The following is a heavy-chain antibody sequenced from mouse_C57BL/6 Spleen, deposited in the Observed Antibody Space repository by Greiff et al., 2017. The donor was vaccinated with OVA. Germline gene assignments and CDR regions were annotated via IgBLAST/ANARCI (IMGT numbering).Heavy chain of an antibody. Sequence: VQLQQSGAELVKPGASVKLSCKASGSTFTAYTIHWVKQRSGQGLAWIGWFYPGSGSIKYHENFTDKATLTADQSSSTVYMERSRLTSEDSAVYVCARHETGTGAMDDWGQGTSVTVSS. CDR3: ARHETGTGAMDD. D-gene: IGHD4-1*01. J-gene: IGHJ4*01. V-gene: IGHV1-62-2*01. CDR2: FYPGSGSI. CDR1: GSTFTAYT.